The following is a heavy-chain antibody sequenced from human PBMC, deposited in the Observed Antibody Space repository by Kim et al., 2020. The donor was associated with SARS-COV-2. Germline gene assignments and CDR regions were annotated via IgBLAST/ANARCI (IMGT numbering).Heavy chain of an antibody. J-gene: IGHJ5*02. CDR1: GFTFSSYS. D-gene: IGHD3-10*01. CDR2: ISSSSSTI. Sequence: GGSLRLSCAASGFTFSSYSMNWVRQAPGKGLEWVSYISSSSSTIYYADSVKGRFTISRDNAKNSLYLQMNSLRDEDTAVYYCASGSGTPRSVDWFDPWGQGTLVTVSS. CDR3: ASGSGTPRSVDWFDP. V-gene: IGHV3-48*02.